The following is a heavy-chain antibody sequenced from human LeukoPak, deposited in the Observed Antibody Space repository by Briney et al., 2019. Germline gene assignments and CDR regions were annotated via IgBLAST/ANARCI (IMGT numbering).Heavy chain of an antibody. V-gene: IGHV4-39*01. J-gene: IGHJ4*02. D-gene: IGHD3-22*01. CDR2: VYSSGST. CDR1: GGSISSSSYH. CDR3: ARHDSSVDYADY. Sequence: SETLSLTCSVSGGSISSSSYHWDWIRQPPGQGLEWIGGVYSSGSTSYNPSLKSRVTMSVDTSKNQFSLKLSSVTAADTAMYYCARHDSSVDYADYWGQGTLVTVSS.